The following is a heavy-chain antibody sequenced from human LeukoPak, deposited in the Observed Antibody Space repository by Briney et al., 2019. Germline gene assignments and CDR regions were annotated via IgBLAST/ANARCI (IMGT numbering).Heavy chain of an antibody. CDR3: ARDRMDTGTYFDY. CDR2: TSTYNGNT. Sequence: ASVKVSCKSSGYTFTTYGITWVRQAPGQGLEWMGWTSTYNGNTNYAQKLQGRVTMTTDTSTSTAYMELRSPRSDDTAMYYCARDRMDTGTYFDYWGQGTLVTVSS. V-gene: IGHV1-18*01. D-gene: IGHD5-18*01. CDR1: GYTFTTYG. J-gene: IGHJ4*02.